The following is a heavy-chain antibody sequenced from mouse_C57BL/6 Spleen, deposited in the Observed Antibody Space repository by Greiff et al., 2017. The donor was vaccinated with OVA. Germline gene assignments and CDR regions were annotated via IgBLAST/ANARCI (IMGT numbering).Heavy chain of an antibody. J-gene: IGHJ2*01. CDR3: AREGYGSSFDY. Sequence: EVQLQESGPGLVKPSQSLSLTCSVTGYSITSGYYWNWIRQFPGNKLEWMGYISYDGSNNYNPSLKNRISITRDTSKNQFFLKLNSVTTEDTATYYCAREGYGSSFDYWGQGTTLTVSS. D-gene: IGHD1-1*01. CDR2: ISYDGSN. V-gene: IGHV3-6*01. CDR1: GYSITSGYY.